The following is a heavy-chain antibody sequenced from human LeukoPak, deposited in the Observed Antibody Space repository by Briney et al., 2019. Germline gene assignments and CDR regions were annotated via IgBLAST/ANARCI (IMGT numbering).Heavy chain of an antibody. CDR3: ARVRPVWGSYRNPTHNWFDP. Sequence: SETLSLTCTVSGGSINSYYWSWIRRLAGKGLEWIGCVYSCGSTKYNPSLKSRVTMSVDTSNNQFSLRLTSVTAADTAVYYCARVRPVWGSYRNPTHNWFDPWGQGTLVTVSS. J-gene: IGHJ5*02. D-gene: IGHD3-16*02. CDR1: GGSINSYY. V-gene: IGHV4-4*07. CDR2: VYSCGST.